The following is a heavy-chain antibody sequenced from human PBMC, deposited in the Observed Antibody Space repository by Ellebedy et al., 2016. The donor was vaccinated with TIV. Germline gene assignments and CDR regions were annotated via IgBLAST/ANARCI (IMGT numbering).Heavy chain of an antibody. V-gene: IGHV3-30*03. J-gene: IGHJ4*02. CDR2: ISYDGSNK. Sequence: GESLKISCAASGFIFRNYGMHWVRQAPGQGLEWVAFISYDGSNKYHTDSVKGRFTISRDNSKSTLYLQMNSLRVEDTAVYYCARGRNYYDSSGYYSDLDYWGQGTLVTVSS. D-gene: IGHD3-22*01. CDR1: GFIFRNYG. CDR3: ARGRNYYDSSGYYSDLDY.